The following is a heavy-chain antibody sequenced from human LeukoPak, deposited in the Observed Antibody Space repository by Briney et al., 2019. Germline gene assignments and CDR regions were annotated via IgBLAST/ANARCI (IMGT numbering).Heavy chain of an antibody. CDR2: IWFDGTNK. CDR3: ARDRGTTSSSGWYFDP. J-gene: IGHJ2*01. Sequence: GGSLRLSCAASGLTFSSSGMHWVRQAPGKGLEWVTIIWFDGTNKYYADSVKGRFSISRDNSKNTLYLQMNSLRPEDTAVYYCARDRGTTSSSGWYFDPWGRGTLVTVSS. CDR1: GLTFSSSG. D-gene: IGHD2-2*01. V-gene: IGHV3-33*01.